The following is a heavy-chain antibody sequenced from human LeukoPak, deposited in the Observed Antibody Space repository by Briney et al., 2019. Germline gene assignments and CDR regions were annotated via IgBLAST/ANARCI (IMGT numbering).Heavy chain of an antibody. CDR3: ARDYDYGDYVGVELGMDV. J-gene: IGHJ6*04. V-gene: IGHV3-33*08. D-gene: IGHD4-17*01. CDR2: IWYDGSNK. CDR1: GFTFSSYG. Sequence: PGGSLRLSCAACGFTFSSYGMHWVRQAPGKGLEWVAVIWYDGSNKYYADSVKGRFTISRDNSKNTLYLQMNSLRAEDTAVYYCARDYDYGDYVGVELGMDVWGKGTTVTVSS.